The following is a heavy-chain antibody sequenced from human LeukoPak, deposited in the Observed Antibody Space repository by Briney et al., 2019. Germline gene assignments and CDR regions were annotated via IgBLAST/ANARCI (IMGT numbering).Heavy chain of an antibody. CDR3: ARVHLAVAGTGFDY. CDR1: GYTFTSYD. D-gene: IGHD6-19*01. J-gene: IGHJ4*02. V-gene: IGHV1-8*01. Sequence: ASVKVSCKASGYTFTSYDINWVRQATGQGLEWMGWMNPNSGNTGYAQKLQGRVTMTRNTSISTAYMELSSLRSEYTAVHYGARVHLAVAGTGFDYWGQGTLVTVSS. CDR2: MNPNSGNT.